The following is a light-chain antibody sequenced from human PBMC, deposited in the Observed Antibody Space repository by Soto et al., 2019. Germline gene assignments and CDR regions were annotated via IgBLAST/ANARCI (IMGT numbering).Light chain of an antibody. CDR1: QSVSSY. J-gene: IGKJ3*01. Sequence: EIVLTQSPATLSLSPGERATLSCRASQSVSSYLAWYQQKPGQAPRLLIYDVSNRATGIPARFGGSGSGTDFTLTISSLEPEDFAVYYCQQRSNWPRFTFGPGTKVDIK. V-gene: IGKV3-11*01. CDR2: DVS. CDR3: QQRSNWPRFT.